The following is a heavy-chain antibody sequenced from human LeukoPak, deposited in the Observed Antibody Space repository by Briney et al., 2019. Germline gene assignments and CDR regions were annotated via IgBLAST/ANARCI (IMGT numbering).Heavy chain of an antibody. J-gene: IGHJ6*02. CDR2: ISYDGSNK. CDR1: GFTFSSYA. V-gene: IGHV3-30-3*01. CDR3: AKGGYYYGMDV. Sequence: GGSLRLSCAASGFTFSSYAMHWVRQAPGKGLEWVAVISYDGSNKYYADSVKGRFTISRDNFKNTLYLQMNSLRAEDTALYYCAKGGYYYGMDVWGQGTLVTVSS.